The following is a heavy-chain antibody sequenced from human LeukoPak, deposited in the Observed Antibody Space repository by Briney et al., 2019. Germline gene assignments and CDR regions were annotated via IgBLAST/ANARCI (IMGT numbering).Heavy chain of an antibody. CDR2: ISSSSSYI. Sequence: GGSLRLSCAASGFTFSSYSKNWVRQAPGKGLEWVSSISSSSSYIYYADSVKGRFTISRDNAKNSLYLQMNSLRAEDTAVYYCARILTTAFDIWGQGTMVTVSS. CDR3: ARILTTAFDI. D-gene: IGHD1-1*01. J-gene: IGHJ3*02. V-gene: IGHV3-21*01. CDR1: GFTFSSYS.